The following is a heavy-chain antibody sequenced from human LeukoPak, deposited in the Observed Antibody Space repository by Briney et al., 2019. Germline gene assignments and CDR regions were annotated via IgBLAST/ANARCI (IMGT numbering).Heavy chain of an antibody. J-gene: IGHJ4*02. CDR2: ISWDGGST. V-gene: IGHV3-43D*04. Sequence: PGGSLRLSCAAPGFTFDDYAMHWVRQAPGKGLEWVSLISWDGGSTYYADSVKGRFTISRDNSKNSLYLQMNSLRAEDTALYYCAKDMAAREMATIGLDYWGQGTLVTVSS. CDR1: GFTFDDYA. CDR3: AKDMAAREMATIGLDY. D-gene: IGHD5-24*01.